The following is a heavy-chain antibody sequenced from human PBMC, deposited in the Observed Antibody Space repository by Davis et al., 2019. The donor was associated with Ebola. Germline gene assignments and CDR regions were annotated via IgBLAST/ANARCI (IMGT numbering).Heavy chain of an antibody. J-gene: IGHJ4*02. D-gene: IGHD2-15*01. Sequence: GESLKIPCAVPGFPFNLYWMSWVRQTPRKGLEWLANINHDGSEKYYVDSVKGRFTISRDNGENLLFLQMNSLRVDDTAVYYCAREGGGTWGYWGQGSLVTVSS. V-gene: IGHV3-7*01. CDR1: GFPFNLYW. CDR2: INHDGSEK. CDR3: AREGGGTWGY.